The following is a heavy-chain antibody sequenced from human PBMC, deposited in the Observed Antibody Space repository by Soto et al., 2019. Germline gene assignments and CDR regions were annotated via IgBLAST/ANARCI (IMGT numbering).Heavy chain of an antibody. J-gene: IGHJ4*02. V-gene: IGHV1-18*04. Sequence: ASVKVACKASGYTFTSYGISWVRQAPGQGLEWMGWISAYNVNTNYAQKLQGRVTMTTDTSTSTAYMELRSLRSDDTAVYYCARHNRTPLLWFGELSSWGQGTLVTVSS. CDR1: GYTFTSYG. CDR3: ARHNRTPLLWFGELSS. CDR2: ISAYNVNT. D-gene: IGHD3-10*01.